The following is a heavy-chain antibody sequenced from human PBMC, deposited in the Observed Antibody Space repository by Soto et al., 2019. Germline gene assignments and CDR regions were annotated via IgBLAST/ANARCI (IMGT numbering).Heavy chain of an antibody. CDR3: ARGGIQLSYAFDH. J-gene: IGHJ4*02. V-gene: IGHV4-4*07. CDR2: IYTSGST. CDR1: GTSVSNYY. Sequence: SETLSLTCSVSGTSVSNYYWSWIRQPAGKGLEHIGRIYTSGSTSYNPSLKSRFTMSMDTSQTQIYLNLTSVTAADTAVYYCARGGIQLSYAFDHWGKGILVTVSS. D-gene: IGHD3-10*01.